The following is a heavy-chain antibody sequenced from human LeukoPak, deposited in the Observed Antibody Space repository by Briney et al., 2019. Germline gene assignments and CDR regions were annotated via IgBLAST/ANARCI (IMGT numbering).Heavy chain of an antibody. J-gene: IGHJ5*02. CDR1: GFTFSSYA. D-gene: IGHD2-21*01. CDR2: ISGSGGST. Sequence: PGGSLRLSCAASGFTFSSYAMSWVRQAPGKGLEWVSAISGSGGSTYYAGSVKGRFTISRDNSKNTLYLQMNSLRAEDTAVYYCAKDVVVVIAIRGWFDPWGQGTLVTVSS. CDR3: AKDVVVVIAIRGWFDP. V-gene: IGHV3-23*01.